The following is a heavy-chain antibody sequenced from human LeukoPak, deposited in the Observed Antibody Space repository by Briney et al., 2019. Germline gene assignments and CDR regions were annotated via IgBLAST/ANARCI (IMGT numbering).Heavy chain of an antibody. Sequence: GGSLRLSCAASGFTFSNYWMTWVRQAPGKGLEWVGNIKQDGSEKYYVDSVKGRFTISRDNAKNSLYLQMNSLRAEDTAVYYCARDLSGIAGYTYGRGIDYWGQGTLVTVSS. D-gene: IGHD5-18*01. CDR3: ARDLSGIAGYTYGRGIDY. CDR1: GFTFSNYW. J-gene: IGHJ4*02. V-gene: IGHV3-7*01. CDR2: IKQDGSEK.